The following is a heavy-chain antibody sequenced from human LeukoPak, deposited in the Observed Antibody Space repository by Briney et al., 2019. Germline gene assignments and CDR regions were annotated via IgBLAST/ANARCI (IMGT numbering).Heavy chain of an antibody. CDR1: GYSFTSYW. Sequence: GESLKISCKGSGYSFTSYWIGWVRQMPGKGLEWMGIIYPGDSDTRYSPSFQGQVTISADKSISTAYLQWGSLKASDTAMYYCARATNFDWSNRYFDYRGQGTLVTVSS. CDR3: ARATNFDWSNRYFDY. D-gene: IGHD3-9*01. J-gene: IGHJ4*02. CDR2: IYPGDSDT. V-gene: IGHV5-51*01.